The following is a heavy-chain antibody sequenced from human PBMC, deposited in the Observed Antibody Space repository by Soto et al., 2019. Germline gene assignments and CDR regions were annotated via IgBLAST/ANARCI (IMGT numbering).Heavy chain of an antibody. V-gene: IGHV2-26*01. J-gene: IGHJ5*02. CDR2: IFSNDEK. CDR3: ARITVQSTVVKSRWFDP. CDR1: GFSLIDARMG. D-gene: IGHD4-17*01. Sequence: PTLVNPTETLTLTCTVSGFSLIDARMGVSWIXQPPGKALEWLAHIFSNDEKSYSTSLKSRLTISKDTSKSQVVLTMTNMDPVDTATYYCARITVQSTVVKSRWFDPWGQGTLVTVSS.